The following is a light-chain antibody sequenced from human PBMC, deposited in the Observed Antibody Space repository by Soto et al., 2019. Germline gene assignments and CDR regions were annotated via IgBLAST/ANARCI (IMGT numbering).Light chain of an antibody. CDR3: QQANSFPRT. CDR1: QAFSTW. V-gene: IGKV1D-12*01. J-gene: IGKJ1*01. CDR2: SAS. Sequence: DFQMTQSPSSVSASVGDRVTITCRASQAFSTWLAWYQQNPGKAPKLLIYSASNLQSGVPSRFSGSGSGTDFTLTISSLQPEDFATYYCQQANSFPRTFGQGTKVEIK.